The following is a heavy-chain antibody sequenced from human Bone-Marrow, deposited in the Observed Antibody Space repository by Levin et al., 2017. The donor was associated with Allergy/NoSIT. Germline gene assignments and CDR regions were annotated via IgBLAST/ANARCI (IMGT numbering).Heavy chain of an antibody. V-gene: IGHV3-13*01. CDR2: IGLVGDT. CDR3: ARAGGQWYLAF. J-gene: IGHJ2*01. Sequence: TGGSLRLSCAASGFIFSDSEMHWVRQGTGKGLEWVSGIGLVGDTSYADSVRGRFIVSRDNDKNSVYLQMDNLRADDTGIYYCARAGGQWYLAFWGRGSLVTVSS. CDR1: GFIFSDSE.